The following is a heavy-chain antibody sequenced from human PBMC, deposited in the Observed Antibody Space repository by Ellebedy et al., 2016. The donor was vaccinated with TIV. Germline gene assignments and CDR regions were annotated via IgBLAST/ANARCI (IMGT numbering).Heavy chain of an antibody. Sequence: SETLSLTXAVFGYSMDSAYYWNWLRQSPGKGLEWIGFVYYSGKVDYNPSLKGRVTISVDTSKNQFSLKLTSVTAADTAVYYCARDNWFNPWGQGTLVTVSS. CDR1: GYSMDSAYY. V-gene: IGHV4-59*13. J-gene: IGHJ5*02. CDR2: VYYSGKV. CDR3: ARDNWFNP.